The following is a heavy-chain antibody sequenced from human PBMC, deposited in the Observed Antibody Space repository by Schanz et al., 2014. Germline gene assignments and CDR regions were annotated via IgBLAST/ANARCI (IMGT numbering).Heavy chain of an antibody. D-gene: IGHD6-13*01. V-gene: IGHV3-23*04. CDR2: ISGSGVGT. CDR1: GFSFSNFA. CDR3: ARGGGAAAST. J-gene: IGHJ5*02. Sequence: EVQLVESGGGLVQPGGSLRLSCAASGFSFSNFAMEWVRQAPGKGLEWVSAISGSGVGTYYADSVKGRFTFSRDNSKNTLYLQMNSLRAEDTAVYYCARGGGAAASTWGQGTLVTVSS.